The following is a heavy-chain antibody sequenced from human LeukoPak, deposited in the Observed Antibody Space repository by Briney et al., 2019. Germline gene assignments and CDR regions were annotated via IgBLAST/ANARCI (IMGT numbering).Heavy chain of an antibody. CDR3: AKDSIFGVVITYFDY. CDR2: ISGSGGST. Sequence: GGSLRLSCVASGFTFTSDAMNWVRQAPGKGLEWVSAISGSGGSTYYADSVKGRFTISRDNSKNTLYLQMNSLRAEDAAVYYCAKDSIFGVVITYFDYWGQGTLVTVSS. V-gene: IGHV3-23*01. J-gene: IGHJ4*02. CDR1: GFTFTSDA. D-gene: IGHD3-3*01.